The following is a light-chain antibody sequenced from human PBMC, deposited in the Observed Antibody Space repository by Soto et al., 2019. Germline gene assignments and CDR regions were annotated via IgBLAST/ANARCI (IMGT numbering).Light chain of an antibody. CDR3: QHYDYSPIT. V-gene: IGKV3-20*01. Sequence: EIVLTQSPGTLSLSPGERATLSCRASQSVTSSNLAWYQQRPGQAPRLVIYGASSRATDMQDRFSGSGSGTDFTLTISRLEPEDFAVYYCQHYDYSPITFGQGTRLEIK. CDR1: QSVTSSN. J-gene: IGKJ5*01. CDR2: GAS.